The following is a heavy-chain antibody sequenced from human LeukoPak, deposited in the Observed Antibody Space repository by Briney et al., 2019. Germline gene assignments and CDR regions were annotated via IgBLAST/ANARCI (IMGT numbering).Heavy chain of an antibody. Sequence: GRSLRLSCAASGFTFSSYAMSWVRQAPGKGLEWVSATTGTGGNTYYADSVKGRFTISRDNSKNTLYVQMNSLRGEDTAVYYCAKLTRLQSGGYFDWLTGYMDVWGKGTTVTVSS. V-gene: IGHV3-23*01. CDR1: GFTFSSYA. D-gene: IGHD3-9*01. CDR2: TTGTGGNT. CDR3: AKLTRLQSGGYFDWLTGYMDV. J-gene: IGHJ6*03.